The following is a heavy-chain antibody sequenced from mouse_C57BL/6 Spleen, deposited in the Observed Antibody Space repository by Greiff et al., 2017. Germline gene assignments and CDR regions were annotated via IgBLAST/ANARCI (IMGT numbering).Heavy chain of an antibody. D-gene: IGHD4-1*01. V-gene: IGHV1-52*01. J-gene: IGHJ2*01. CDR2: IDPSDSET. CDR1: GYTFTSYW. CDR3: TRGDWDGFDY. Sequence: VQLQQPGAELVRPGSSVKLSCKASGYTFTSYWMHWVKQRPIQGLEWIGNIDPSDSETPYNQKFKDKATLTVDKSSSTAYMQLSSLTSEDSAVYYCTRGDWDGFDYWGQGTTLTVSS.